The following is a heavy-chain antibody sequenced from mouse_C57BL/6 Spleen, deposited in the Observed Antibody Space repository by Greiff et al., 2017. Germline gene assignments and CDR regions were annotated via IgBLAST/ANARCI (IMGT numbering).Heavy chain of an antibody. Sequence: VQLQQPGAELVRPGTSVKLSCKASGYTFTSYWMHWVKQRPGQGLEWIGVIDPSDSYTNYNQKFKGKATLTVDTSSSTAYMQLSSLTSEDSAVYYCAREDYYGSFAYWGQGTLVTVSA. CDR2: IDPSDSYT. CDR3: AREDYYGSFAY. J-gene: IGHJ3*01. D-gene: IGHD1-1*01. V-gene: IGHV1-59*01. CDR1: GYTFTSYW.